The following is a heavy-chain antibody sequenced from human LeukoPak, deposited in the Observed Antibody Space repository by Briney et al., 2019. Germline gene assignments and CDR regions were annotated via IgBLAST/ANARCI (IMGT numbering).Heavy chain of an antibody. J-gene: IGHJ4*02. Sequence: PGGSLRLSCAASGFTFSSYGMHWVRQAPGEGLEWVAFIRYDGSNKYYADSVKGRFTISRDNSKNTLYLQMNSLRAEDTAVYYCAKGQGYDSSGYYYADFDYWGQGTLVTVSS. CDR3: AKGQGYDSSGYYYADFDY. V-gene: IGHV3-30*02. D-gene: IGHD3-22*01. CDR1: GFTFSSYG. CDR2: IRYDGSNK.